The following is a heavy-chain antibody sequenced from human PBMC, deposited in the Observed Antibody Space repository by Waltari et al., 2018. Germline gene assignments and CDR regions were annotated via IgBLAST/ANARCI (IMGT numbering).Heavy chain of an antibody. CDR1: GGSFSGYY. Sequence: QVQLQQWGAGLLKPSETLSLTCAVYGGSFSGYYWSWIRQPPGKGLEWIGEINHSGSTNDNPSLKSRGTRSLYTARNQVSLKLGPVTAADTAGYYCARGGLHYYDSRGDYFPFDDWGQGTLVTVSS. J-gene: IGHJ4*02. CDR3: ARGGLHYYDSRGDYFPFDD. D-gene: IGHD3-22*01. CDR2: INHSGST. V-gene: IGHV4-34*01.